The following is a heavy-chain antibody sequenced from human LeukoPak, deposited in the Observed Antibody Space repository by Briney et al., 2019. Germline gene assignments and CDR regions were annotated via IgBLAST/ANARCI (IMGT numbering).Heavy chain of an antibody. Sequence: SETLSLTCAVYGGSFSGYYWSWIRQPPGKGLEWIGEINHSGSTNYNPSLKSRVTISVDTSKNQFSLKLSPVTAADTAVYYCARGAGGKKYDFWSGYFIYYYGMDVWGQGTTVTVSS. CDR2: INHSGST. J-gene: IGHJ6*02. CDR3: ARGAGGKKYDFWSGYFIYYYGMDV. D-gene: IGHD3-3*01. V-gene: IGHV4-34*01. CDR1: GGSFSGYY.